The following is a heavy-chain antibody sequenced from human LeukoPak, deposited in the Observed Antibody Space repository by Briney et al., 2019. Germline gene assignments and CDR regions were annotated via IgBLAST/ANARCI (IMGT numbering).Heavy chain of an antibody. D-gene: IGHD6-13*01. CDR1: GFTFSDYY. V-gene: IGHV3-11*01. CDR2: ISSSGSTI. J-gene: IGHJ5*02. Sequence: GGSLRLSCAASGFTFSDYYMSWIRQAPGKGLEWVSYISSSGSTIYYADSVKGRFTISRDNAKNSLYLQMNSLRAEDMALYYCAKGSIAAAGTRGWFDPWGQGTLVTVSS. CDR3: AKGSIAAAGTRGWFDP.